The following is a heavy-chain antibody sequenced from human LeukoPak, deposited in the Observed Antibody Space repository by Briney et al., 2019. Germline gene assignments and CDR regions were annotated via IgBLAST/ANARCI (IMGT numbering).Heavy chain of an antibody. V-gene: IGHV3-21*01. CDR1: GFTFSSYS. CDR3: ARESHQLRYAFDI. J-gene: IGHJ3*02. Sequence: PGGSLRLSCAASGFTFSSYSMNWVRQAPGKGLEWVSSISSSSSYIYYADSVKGRFTISRDNAKNSLYLQMNSLRAEDTAVYYCARESHQLRYAFDIWGQGTMVTVSS. CDR2: ISSSSSYI. D-gene: IGHD2-2*01.